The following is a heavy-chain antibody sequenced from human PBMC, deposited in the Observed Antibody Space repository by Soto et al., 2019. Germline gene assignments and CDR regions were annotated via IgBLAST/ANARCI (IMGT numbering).Heavy chain of an antibody. V-gene: IGHV1-69*13. D-gene: IGHD3-9*01. J-gene: IGHJ4*02. CDR2: IIPIFGTA. Sequence: SVKVSCKASGGTFSSYAISWVRQAPGQGLEWMGGIIPIFGTANYAQKFQGRVTMTGNDSTSTAYMELSSLRSEDTAVYYCARFRPGNSFFDYWGQGTLVTVSS. CDR3: ARFRPGNSFFDY. CDR1: GGTFSSYA.